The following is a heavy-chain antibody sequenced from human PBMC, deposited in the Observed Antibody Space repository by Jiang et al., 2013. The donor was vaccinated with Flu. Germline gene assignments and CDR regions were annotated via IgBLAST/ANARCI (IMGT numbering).Heavy chain of an antibody. D-gene: IGHD5-12*01. Sequence: CGAEVKKPGSSVKVSCKASGGTFSSYAISWVRQAPGQGLEWMGGIIPIFGTANYAQKFQGRVTITADESTSTAYMELSSLRSEDTAVYYCARGQGGYSGYDYILQGHNWFDPGAREPWSPSPQ. CDR1: GGTFSSYA. J-gene: IGHJ5*02. CDR3: ARGQGGYSGYDYILQGHNWFDP. CDR2: IIPIFGTA. V-gene: IGHV1-69*01.